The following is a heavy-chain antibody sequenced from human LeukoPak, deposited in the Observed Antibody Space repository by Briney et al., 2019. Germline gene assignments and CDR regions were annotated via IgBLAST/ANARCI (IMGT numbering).Heavy chain of an antibody. CDR1: GGSCDDYY. D-gene: IGHD5-24*01. Sequence: PSETLSLTCDLSGGSCDDYYCSWIRQPPGKGLEWIGGIHPHGIFYYNSSLMSRVTISIDTSKTQFSLRLTSVTAADTAFYYCSRGRDRSKAGDHWGPGSLVTVSS. CDR3: SRGRDRSKAGDH. CDR2: IHPHGIF. V-gene: IGHV4-34*01. J-gene: IGHJ4*02.